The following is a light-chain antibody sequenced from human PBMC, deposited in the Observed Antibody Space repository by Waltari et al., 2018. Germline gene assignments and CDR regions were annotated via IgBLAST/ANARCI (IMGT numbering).Light chain of an antibody. CDR3: QQLNTYPLT. J-gene: IGKJ4*01. CDR2: VAS. CDR1: QGISSF. Sequence: DIQLTQSPSFLSASVGDRVTITCRASQGISSFLAWYQQKPGKALNLLIYVASTLQSGVPSRFSGSGSGTEFTLTISSLQPEDFATYYCQQLNTYPLTFGGGTKVEIK. V-gene: IGKV1-9*01.